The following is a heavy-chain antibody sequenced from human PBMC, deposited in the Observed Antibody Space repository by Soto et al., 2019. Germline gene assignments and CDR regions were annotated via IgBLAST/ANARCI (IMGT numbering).Heavy chain of an antibody. V-gene: IGHV3-53*02. CDR2: IYSGRTT. Sequence: EVQLVETGGGLIQPGGSLRLSCAASGFTVSNNYMSWVRQAPGKGLEWVSVIYSGRTTYYADSVKARFTISRDNSKNTQYLQMNSLRADETAVYYCARGGRPGHWGKGTLVTVSS. CDR3: ARGGRPGH. D-gene: IGHD2-15*01. CDR1: GFTVSNNY. J-gene: IGHJ4*02.